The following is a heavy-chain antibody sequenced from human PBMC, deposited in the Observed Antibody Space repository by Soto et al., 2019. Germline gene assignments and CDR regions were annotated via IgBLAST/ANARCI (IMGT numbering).Heavy chain of an antibody. Sequence: QVQLVQSGAEVKKPGSSVKVSCKASGGTFSSYAISWVRQAPGQGLEWMGGIIPIFGTANYAQKFQGRVTITADESTSTAYMELSSLRSEDTAVYYCARAFMGEGCSSTSFYGGWGYYYYGMDVWGQGTTVTVSS. CDR3: ARAFMGEGCSSTSFYGGWGYYYYGMDV. J-gene: IGHJ6*02. D-gene: IGHD2-2*01. CDR2: IIPIFGTA. V-gene: IGHV1-69*01. CDR1: GGTFSSYA.